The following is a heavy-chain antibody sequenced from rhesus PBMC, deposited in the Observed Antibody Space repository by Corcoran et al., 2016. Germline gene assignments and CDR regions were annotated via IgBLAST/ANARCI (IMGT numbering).Heavy chain of an antibody. V-gene: IGHV3-54*02. J-gene: IGHJ4*01. Sequence: EVQLVESGGGLVQPGGSLRVSCAASGFTCSLYGLHWVRQAPGKGFWLLAVISAYGTKKNHADSVKDRFTISRDNSKNILYLQMNNLKLEDTAVYYCTRFDYWGQGVLVTVSS. CDR3: TRFDY. CDR1: GFTCSLYG. CDR2: ISAYGTKK.